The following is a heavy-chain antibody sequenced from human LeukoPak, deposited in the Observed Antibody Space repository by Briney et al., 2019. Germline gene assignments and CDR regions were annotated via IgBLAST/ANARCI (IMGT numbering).Heavy chain of an antibody. Sequence: ASVTVSCKASGGTFSSYAISWVRQAPGQGLEWMGGIIPIFGTANYAQKFQGRGTIPADESTSTPYMELSSLRPEDTAVYYCARVNAVTATLGAFDIWGQGTMVPVSS. CDR2: IIPIFGTA. CDR1: GGTFSSYA. V-gene: IGHV1-69*13. J-gene: IGHJ3*02. D-gene: IGHD2-21*02. CDR3: ARVNAVTATLGAFDI.